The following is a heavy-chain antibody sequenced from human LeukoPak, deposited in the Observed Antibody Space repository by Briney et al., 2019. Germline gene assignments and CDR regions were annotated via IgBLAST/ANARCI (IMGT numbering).Heavy chain of an antibody. CDR2: IKSKTDGGTT. V-gene: IGHV3-15*01. Sequence: GGSLRLSCAASGFTFSNAWMSWVRQAPGKGREWVGRIKSKTDGGTTDYAAPVKGRFTISRDDSKNTLYLQMNSLKTEDTAVYYCTTEDTLGPPGDRGIDYWGQGTLVTVSS. J-gene: IGHJ4*02. CDR1: GFTFSNAW. CDR3: TTEDTLGPPGDRGIDY. D-gene: IGHD7-27*01.